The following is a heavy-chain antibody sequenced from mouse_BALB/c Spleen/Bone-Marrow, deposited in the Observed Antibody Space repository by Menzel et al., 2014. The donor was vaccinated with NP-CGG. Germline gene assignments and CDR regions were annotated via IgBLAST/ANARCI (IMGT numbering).Heavy chain of an antibody. Sequence: QVQLQQSGAELVRPGSSVKISCKASGYAFSSYWMNWVKQRPGQGLEWIGQIYPGDGDTNYSGKFKGKATLTADESSSTAYMQLSSLTSEDSAVYFCAFGNYDFDYWGQGTTLTVFS. D-gene: IGHD2-1*01. CDR1: GYAFSSYW. CDR2: IYPGDGDT. CDR3: AFGNYDFDY. V-gene: IGHV1-80*01. J-gene: IGHJ2*01.